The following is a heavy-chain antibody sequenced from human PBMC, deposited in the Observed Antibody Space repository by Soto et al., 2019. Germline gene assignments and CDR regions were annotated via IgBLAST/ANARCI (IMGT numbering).Heavy chain of an antibody. Sequence: EVQLLESGGGLVQPGGSLRLSCGVSGFTFNDFEMNWVRQAPGKGLEWLAYIDGSGTTKKYADSVRRRFTISRDNPNKLLFLQMSNPRTADTAMNYCARGVGRVNYWGQGTLVTVSS. J-gene: IGHJ4*02. CDR3: ARGVGRVNY. D-gene: IGHD3-10*01. V-gene: IGHV3-48*03. CDR2: IDGSGTTK. CDR1: GFTFNDFE.